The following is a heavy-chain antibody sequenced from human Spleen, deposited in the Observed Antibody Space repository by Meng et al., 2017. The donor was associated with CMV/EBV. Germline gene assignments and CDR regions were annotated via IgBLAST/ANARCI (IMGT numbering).Heavy chain of an antibody. D-gene: IGHD3-22*01. Sequence: GESLKISCAASTFNFSRYSMNWVRQAPGKGLEWVSSISSSSSYIYYADSVKGRFTISRDNAKNSLYLQMNSLRAEDTAVYYCARDSAIGYYYYYGMDVWGQGTTVTVSS. CDR3: ARDSAIGYYYYYGMDV. J-gene: IGHJ6*02. V-gene: IGHV3-21*01. CDR2: ISSSSSYI. CDR1: TFNFSRYS.